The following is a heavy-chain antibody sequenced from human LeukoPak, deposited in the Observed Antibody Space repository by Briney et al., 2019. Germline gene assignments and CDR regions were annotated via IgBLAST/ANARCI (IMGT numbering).Heavy chain of an antibody. D-gene: IGHD1-26*01. CDR1: GFTFGDYT. Sequence: PGRSLRLSCTASGFTFGDYTITWIRQAPGKGLEWVGFIRKKADGGTPEYAASVKGRFIISRDDSKSIAYLQMNSLKTDDTAVYYCTEDPPTRYWGQGTLVSVSS. CDR3: TEDPPTRY. CDR2: IRKKADGGTP. V-gene: IGHV3-49*03. J-gene: IGHJ4*02.